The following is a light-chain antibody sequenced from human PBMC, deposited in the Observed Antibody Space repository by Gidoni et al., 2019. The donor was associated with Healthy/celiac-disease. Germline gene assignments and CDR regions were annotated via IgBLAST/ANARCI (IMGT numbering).Light chain of an antibody. Sequence: QSALTQPASVSGSPGQSLTISCTGTSRDVGSYNLVSWSQQHPGKAPKLMIYEGSKRPSGVSNRFSGSKSGNTASLTISGLQAEDEADYYCCSYAGSSTFVVFGGGTKLTVL. J-gene: IGLJ2*01. V-gene: IGLV2-23*03. CDR1: SRDVGSYNL. CDR3: CSYAGSSTFVV. CDR2: EGS.